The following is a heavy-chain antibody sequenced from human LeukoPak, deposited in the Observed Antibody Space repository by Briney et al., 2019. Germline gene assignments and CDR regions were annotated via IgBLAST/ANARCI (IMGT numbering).Heavy chain of an antibody. CDR3: ARDGPQYYFDY. CDR2: IYYSGST. Sequence: SETLSLTCTVSGGSISSSSYYWGWIRQPPGKGLEWIGYIYYSGSTNYNPSLKSRVTISVDTSKNQFSLKLSSVTAADTAVYYCARDGPQYYFDYWGQGTLVTVSS. CDR1: GGSISSSSYY. V-gene: IGHV4-61*01. J-gene: IGHJ4*02.